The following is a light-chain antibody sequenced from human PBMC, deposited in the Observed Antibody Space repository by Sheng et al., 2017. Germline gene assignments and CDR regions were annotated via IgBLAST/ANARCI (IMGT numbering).Light chain of an antibody. Sequence: EIVLTQSPGTLSLSPGERATLSCRASQSVSSSSLAWYQQKRGQAPRLLMYGTSNRATGIPDRFSGSGSGTDFTLTISRLEPEDFAVYYCQQYGSSPRTFGQGTKVEIK. CDR2: GTS. J-gene: IGKJ1*01. V-gene: IGKV3-20*01. CDR1: QSVSSSS. CDR3: QQYGSSPRT.